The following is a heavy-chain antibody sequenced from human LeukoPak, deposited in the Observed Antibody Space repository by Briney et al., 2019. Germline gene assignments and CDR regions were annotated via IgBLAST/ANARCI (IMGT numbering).Heavy chain of an antibody. D-gene: IGHD3-22*01. CDR3: ASQVWSMRYYCDSSGYHY. CDR1: GYTFTGYY. J-gene: IGHJ4*02. CDR2: INPNSGGT. V-gene: IGHV1-2*02. Sequence: ASVKVSCKASGYTFTGYYMHWVRQAPGQGLEWMGWINPNSGGTNYAQKFQGRVTMTRDTSISTAYMELSRLRSDDTAVYYCASQVWSMRYYCDSSGYHYWGQGTLVTVST.